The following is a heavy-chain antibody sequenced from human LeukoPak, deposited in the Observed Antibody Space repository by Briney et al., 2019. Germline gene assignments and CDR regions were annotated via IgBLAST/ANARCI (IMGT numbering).Heavy chain of an antibody. CDR3: ARDPGISGDDWYFDL. CDR2: ISNSSSYI. CDR1: GFTFSSYS. J-gene: IGHJ2*01. D-gene: IGHD3-10*01. Sequence: GGSLRLSCAASGFTFSSYSMNGVRQAPGKGLEWVSSISNSSSYIYYAESVKGRFTISRDNAKNSLYLQMNSLRAEDTAVYYCARDPGISGDDWYFDLWGRGTLVTVSS. V-gene: IGHV3-21*01.